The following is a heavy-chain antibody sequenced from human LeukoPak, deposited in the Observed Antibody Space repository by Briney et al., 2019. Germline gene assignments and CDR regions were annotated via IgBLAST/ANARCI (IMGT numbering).Heavy chain of an antibody. D-gene: IGHD6-19*01. J-gene: IGHJ4*02. CDR3: ARELAVAGTGASDY. CDR1: GFTFSSYA. Sequence: GRSLRLSCAASGFTFSSYAMHWVRQAPGKGLEWVAVIPYDGSNKYYADSVKGRFTISRDNSKNTLYLQMNSLRAEDTAVYYCARELAVAGTGASDYWGQGTLVTVSS. V-gene: IGHV3-30-3*01. CDR2: IPYDGSNK.